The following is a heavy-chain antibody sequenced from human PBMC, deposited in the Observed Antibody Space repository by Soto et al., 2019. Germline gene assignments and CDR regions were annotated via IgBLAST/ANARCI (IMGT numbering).Heavy chain of an antibody. D-gene: IGHD3-10*01. CDR3: AKEERYYDSVSYFYGMDV. CDR2: IIYDGNKK. J-gene: IGHJ6*02. CDR1: GFTYNSHA. Sequence: QVQLVESGGGVVQPGRSLTLSCAASGFTYNSHAMHWVRQAPGKGLEWVAVIIYDGNKKYYADSVKGRFTIYRDNSQNTLYLQMNSLRAEDTALYYCAKEERYYDSVSYFYGMDVWGQGTTVTVSS. V-gene: IGHV3-30*18.